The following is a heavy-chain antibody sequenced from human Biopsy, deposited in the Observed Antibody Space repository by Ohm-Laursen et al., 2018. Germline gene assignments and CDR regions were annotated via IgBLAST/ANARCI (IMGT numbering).Heavy chain of an antibody. J-gene: IGHJ4*02. D-gene: IGHD3-22*01. CDR1: GDSVSSGSFY. CDR3: ARGGRYYYDSPDN. V-gene: IGHV4-61*03. Sequence: SGTLSLTCSVSGDSVSSGSFYWTWIRQPPGQGLEYIGYIYDRGSTANYNPSLKSRVTISVDRSKNHFSLELSSVTAADTAVYYCARGGRYYYDSPDNWGQGTLVIVSS. CDR2: IYDRGST.